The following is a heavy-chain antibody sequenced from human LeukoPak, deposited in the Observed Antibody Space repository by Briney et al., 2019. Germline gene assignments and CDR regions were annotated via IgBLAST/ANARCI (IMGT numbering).Heavy chain of an antibody. CDR2: ISGSGGST. CDR1: GFTFSSYA. D-gene: IGHD6-13*01. Sequence: GGSLRLSWAASGFTFSSYAMSWVRPAPGKGLEVVSAISGSGGSTYYANSVKGRFTISRDNFKGTLYLQMNSLRAEDTAVYYCAKVHSSGWYGGVENYWGQGTLVTVSS. CDR3: AKVHSSGWYGGVENY. J-gene: IGHJ4*02. V-gene: IGHV3-23*01.